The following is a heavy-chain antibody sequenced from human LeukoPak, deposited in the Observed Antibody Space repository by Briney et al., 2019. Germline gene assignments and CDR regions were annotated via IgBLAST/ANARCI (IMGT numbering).Heavy chain of an antibody. CDR3: AKDTSIGKYCTNGVCSPFDY. D-gene: IGHD2-8*01. Sequence: GGPLTLSCAGSGFPFSRYAMSWVREAPGQGLEWVSVISDSGDYTSYADSVRGRFTISRDNSRNTLYLQMISLRPEDTAVYYCAKDTSIGKYCTNGVCSPFDYWGQGTLVTVSS. J-gene: IGHJ4*02. CDR1: GFPFSRYA. CDR2: ISDSGDYT. V-gene: IGHV3-23*01.